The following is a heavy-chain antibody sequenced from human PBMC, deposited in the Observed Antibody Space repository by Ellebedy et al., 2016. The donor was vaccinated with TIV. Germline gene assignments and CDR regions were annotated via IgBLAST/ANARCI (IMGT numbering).Heavy chain of an antibody. J-gene: IGHJ6*03. CDR3: AKADYCTNGVCYTGIYYYYMDV. CDR2: ISGGGYNT. Sequence: GESLKISXAASGFTFSSYAMTWVRQAPGKGLEWVSSISGGGYNTYYADSVKGRFTISRDNSKNTLYLQMNSLRAEDTAVYYCAKADYCTNGVCYTGIYYYYMDVWGKGTTVTVSS. D-gene: IGHD2-8*01. CDR1: GFTFSSYA. V-gene: IGHV3-23*01.